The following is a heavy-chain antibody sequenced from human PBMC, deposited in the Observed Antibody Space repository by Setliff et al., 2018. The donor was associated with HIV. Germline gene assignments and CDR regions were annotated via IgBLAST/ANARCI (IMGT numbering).Heavy chain of an antibody. V-gene: IGHV4-34*01. CDR1: GGSFSGYY. J-gene: IGHJ4*02. D-gene: IGHD3-22*01. CDR3: ARGSGYFSYFDY. Sequence: SETLSLTCAVYGGSFSGYYWSWIRQPPGKGLEWIGEINHSGSTNYNPSLKSRVTISVDTSKNQFSLKLSSVTAADTAVYYRARGSGYFSYFDYWGQGTLVTVSS. CDR2: INHSGST.